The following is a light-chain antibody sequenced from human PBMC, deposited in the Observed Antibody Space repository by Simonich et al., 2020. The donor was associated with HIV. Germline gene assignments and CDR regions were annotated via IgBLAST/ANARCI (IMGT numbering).Light chain of an antibody. Sequence: EIVMTQSPATLSVSPGERATLSCRASQSVSSNLAWYQQKPGQAPRLLIYGESTRATGIPARFSGSGSGTEFTLTINSLEAEDAATYYCHQSSSLPFTFGPGTKVDIK. CDR3: HQSSSLPFT. CDR1: QSVSSN. J-gene: IGKJ3*01. V-gene: IGKV3-15*01. CDR2: GES.